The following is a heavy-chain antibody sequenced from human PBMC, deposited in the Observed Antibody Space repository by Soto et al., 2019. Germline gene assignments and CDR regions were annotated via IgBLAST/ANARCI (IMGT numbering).Heavy chain of an antibody. D-gene: IGHD3-16*01. J-gene: IGHJ5*01. V-gene: IGHV3-21*02. CDR3: AGSYGPGDS. Sequence: EVQLVESGGGLVKPGGSLRLSCAASDFIFSNYHMNWIRQAPGKGLEWVSSISSGGDNVYYTASVNGRFTISRDNAKNSLFLQMNSLRAEDTAVYYCAGSYGPGDSWGQGTLVTVSS. CDR2: ISSGGDNV. CDR1: DFIFSNYH.